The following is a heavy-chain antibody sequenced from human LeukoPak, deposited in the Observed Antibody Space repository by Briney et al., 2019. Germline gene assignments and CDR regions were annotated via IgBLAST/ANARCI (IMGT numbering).Heavy chain of an antibody. Sequence: SVKVSCKASGGTFSSYAISWVRQAPGQGLEWMGRIIPILGIANYAQKFQGRVMITADKSTSTAYMELSSLRSEDTAVYYCARDREVGGFGEPTLHYFDYWGQGTLVTVSS. CDR1: GGTFSSYA. J-gene: IGHJ4*02. CDR3: ARDREVGGFGEPTLHYFDY. D-gene: IGHD3-10*01. CDR2: IIPILGIA. V-gene: IGHV1-69*04.